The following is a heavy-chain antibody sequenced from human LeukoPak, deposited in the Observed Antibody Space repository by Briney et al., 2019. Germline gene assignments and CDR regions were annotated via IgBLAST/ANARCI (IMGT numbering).Heavy chain of an antibody. Sequence: GGSLRLSCVTSGFTFRNYAMSWVRQAPGKGLEWVSSISDSSNYIYYADSVKGRFTISRDNAKNSLYLQMNSLRAEDTAVFYCARGYSYGSTPFDYWGQGTLVTVSS. CDR2: ISDSSNYI. CDR3: ARGYSYGSTPFDY. D-gene: IGHD5-18*01. CDR1: GFTFRNYA. J-gene: IGHJ4*02. V-gene: IGHV3-21*01.